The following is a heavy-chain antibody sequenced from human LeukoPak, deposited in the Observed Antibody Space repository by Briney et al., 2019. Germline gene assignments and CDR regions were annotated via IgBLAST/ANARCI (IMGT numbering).Heavy chain of an antibody. CDR3: ARARSLDYTPGY. V-gene: IGHV1-2*02. Sequence: ASVKVSCKASGYTFTDYYLYWVRQAPGQGLEWMGWINPNSGDTNSAQNFQGRVTMTRDTSISTAYMELSRLRSDDTAVYYCARARSLDYTPGYWGQGTLVTVSS. J-gene: IGHJ4*02. CDR2: INPNSGDT. CDR1: GYTFTDYY. D-gene: IGHD3-3*01.